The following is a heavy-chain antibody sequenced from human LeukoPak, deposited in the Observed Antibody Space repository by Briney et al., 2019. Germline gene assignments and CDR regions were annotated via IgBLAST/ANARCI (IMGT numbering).Heavy chain of an antibody. CDR1: GFTFSSYA. J-gene: IGHJ6*02. CDR3: ALDPRYYYYYYGMDV. D-gene: IGHD3-16*02. V-gene: IGHV3-23*01. Sequence: QPGGSLRLSCAASGFTFSSYAMSWVRQAPGKGLEWVSAISGSGGSTYYADSVKGRFTISRDNSKNTLYLQMNSLRAEDTAVYYCALDPRYYYYYYGMDVWGQGTTVTVSS. CDR2: ISGSGGST.